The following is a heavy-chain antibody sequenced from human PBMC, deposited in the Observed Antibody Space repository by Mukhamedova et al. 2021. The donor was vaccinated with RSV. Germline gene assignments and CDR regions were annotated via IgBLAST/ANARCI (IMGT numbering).Heavy chain of an antibody. CDR1: G. CDR3: ARDGDPSTWTFDY. Sequence: GMHWVRQAPGKGLEWVARISHDGGDKHYADSVKGRFTISRDNSKNTLNLQMNSLRGEDTAVDYCARDGDPSTWTFDYWGQGTLVTV. J-gene: IGHJ4*02. CDR2: ISHDGGDK. V-gene: IGHV3-30*19. D-gene: IGHD7-27*01.